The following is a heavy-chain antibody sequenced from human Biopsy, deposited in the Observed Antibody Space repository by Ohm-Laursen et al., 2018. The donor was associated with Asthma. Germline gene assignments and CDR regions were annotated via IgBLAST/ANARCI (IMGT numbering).Heavy chain of an antibody. V-gene: IGHV3-53*01. CDR1: GFAVSRGH. CDR3: ARGDSSNWSHYYFDY. Sequence: SLRLSCSASGFAVSRGHMFWVRQAPGKGLEWVSVIYSGGTSHTADSVRGRFTISRGYSKNTLYLQMHSLRAEDTAVYYCARGDSSNWSHYYFDYWGQGTLVTVSS. J-gene: IGHJ4*02. CDR2: IYSGGTS. D-gene: IGHD3-22*01.